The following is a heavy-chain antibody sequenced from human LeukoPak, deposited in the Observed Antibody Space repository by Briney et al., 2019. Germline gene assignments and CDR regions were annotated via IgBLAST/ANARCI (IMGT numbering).Heavy chain of an antibody. J-gene: IGHJ5*02. CDR3: ARGRPDTIFGVYHWFDP. CDR1: GYTFTSYD. D-gene: IGHD3-3*01. CDR2: MNPNSGNT. Sequence: ASLKVSCTASGYTFTSYDINWVRQATGPGLESMGWMNPNSGNTGYAQKFQGRVTMTRNTSISTAYMELSSLRSEDTAVYDCARGRPDTIFGVYHWFDPWGQGTLVTVSS. V-gene: IGHV1-8*01.